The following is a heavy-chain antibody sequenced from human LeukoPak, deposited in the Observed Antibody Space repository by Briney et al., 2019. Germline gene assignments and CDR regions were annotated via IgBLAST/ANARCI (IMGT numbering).Heavy chain of an antibody. D-gene: IGHD1-26*01. CDR1: GGSISSYY. Sequence: SETLSLTCTVSGGSISSYYWSWIRQPPGKGLEWIGYIYYSGSTNYNPSLKSRVTISVDTSKNQFSLKLSSVTAADTAVYYCARGSRWETTYYFDYWGQGTLVTVSS. CDR3: ARGSRWETTYYFDY. V-gene: IGHV4-59*12. J-gene: IGHJ4*02. CDR2: IYYSGST.